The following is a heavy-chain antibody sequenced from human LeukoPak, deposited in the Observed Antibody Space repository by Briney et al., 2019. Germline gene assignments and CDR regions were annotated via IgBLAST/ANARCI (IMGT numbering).Heavy chain of an antibody. CDR2: LRYDGSTA. CDR1: GFTLSSYG. CDR3: AQHAYGGTYPRYFDY. Sequence: GRSLRLSCAATGFTLSSYGMNWVRQAPGKGLDWVAFLRYDGSTAFYEDSVKGRFTISRDSSKNTLYLQMNSLTPADTAISCSAQHAYGGTYPRYFDYWGQGTLVTVSS. D-gene: IGHD1-26*01. V-gene: IGHV3-30*02. J-gene: IGHJ4*02.